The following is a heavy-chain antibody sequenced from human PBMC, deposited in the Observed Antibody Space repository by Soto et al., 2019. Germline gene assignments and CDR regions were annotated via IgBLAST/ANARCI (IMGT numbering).Heavy chain of an antibody. Sequence: EVQLVESGGGLVKLGGSLRLSCAASGFTFSSYSMNWLRQAPGEGLEWVSSISSNGNNIYYADSVKGRFTISRDNAKNSLFLQMNSLRAEDTAVYYCVRGGYYDSGVNPIQHWARAPWSPSPQ. J-gene: IGHJ1*01. CDR1: GFTFSSYS. CDR2: ISSNGNNI. D-gene: IGHD3-22*01. CDR3: VRGGYYDSGVNPIQH. V-gene: IGHV3-21*06.